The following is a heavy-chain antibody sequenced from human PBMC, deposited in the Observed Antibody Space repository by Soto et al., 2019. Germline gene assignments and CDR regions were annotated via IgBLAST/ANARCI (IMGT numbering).Heavy chain of an antibody. D-gene: IGHD6-13*01. CDR2: LFSDHGK. J-gene: IGHJ4*02. CDR3: AHKRHINRVWYTIDQ. Sequence: QITLMESGSTVVKPTETLTLTCTFSGFSLSTPGEVVGWIRQPPGKALECLALLFSDHGKRYSPTLQNRLTINMDTSKNQVVLTLTSVGPADTATYYCAHKRHINRVWYTIDQWGQGTLVTVSS. CDR1: GFSLSTPGEV. V-gene: IGHV2-5*02.